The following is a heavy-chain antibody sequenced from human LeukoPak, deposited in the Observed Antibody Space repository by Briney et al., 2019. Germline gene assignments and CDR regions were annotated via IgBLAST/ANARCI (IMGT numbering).Heavy chain of an antibody. J-gene: IGHJ4*02. D-gene: IGHD4/OR15-4a*01. CDR2: IYPGGSDT. CDR3: ATSNDY. Sequence: GESLKISCKGSGYSFTSYWIGWVRQMPGKGLEWMGNIYPGGSDTRFSPSFQGQVTISADKSITTAYLQWSNLKASDTAMYYCATSNDYWGQGTLVTVSS. CDR1: GYSFTSYW. V-gene: IGHV5-51*01.